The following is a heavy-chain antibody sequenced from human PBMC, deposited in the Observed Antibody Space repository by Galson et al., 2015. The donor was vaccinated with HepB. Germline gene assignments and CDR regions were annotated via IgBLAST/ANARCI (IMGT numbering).Heavy chain of an antibody. V-gene: IGHV3-30*03. Sequence: SLRLSCAASGFTFSSYGMHWVRQAPGKGLEWVAVISFDGSDKHYGDSVKGRITISRDNSKNTLYLQMTSLRTEDTAVYYCAPGGYYYESSGPFDYWGQGTLVTVSS. J-gene: IGHJ4*02. D-gene: IGHD3-22*01. CDR2: ISFDGSDK. CDR3: APGGYYYESSGPFDY. CDR1: GFTFSSYG.